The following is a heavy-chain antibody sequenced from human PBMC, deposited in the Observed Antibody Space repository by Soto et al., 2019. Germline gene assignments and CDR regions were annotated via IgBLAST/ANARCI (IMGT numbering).Heavy chain of an antibody. D-gene: IGHD7-27*01. J-gene: IGHJ3*02. CDR1: GYTFTGYY. V-gene: IGHV1-2*04. CDR2: INPNSGGT. CDR3: ARDSLTGITDNVPAYSFDI. Sequence: ASVKVSCKASGYTFTGYYMHWVRQAPGQGLEWMGWINPNSGGTNYAQKFQGWVTMTRDTSISTAYMELSRLRSDDTAVYYCARDSLTGITDNVPAYSFDIWGQGTMVTVSS.